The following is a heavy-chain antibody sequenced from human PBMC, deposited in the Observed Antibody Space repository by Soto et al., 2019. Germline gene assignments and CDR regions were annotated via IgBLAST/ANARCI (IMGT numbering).Heavy chain of an antibody. J-gene: IGHJ4*02. CDR1: GFTLITYA. D-gene: IGHD1-26*01. V-gene: IGHV3-64D*06. CDR2: ISSNETST. Sequence: GGSLRLSCSVSGFTLITYAMHWVRQAPGKGLEYVSSISSNETSTYYADSVKGRFTISRDNSKNTLYLQMSSLRVEDTALYYCVKDRWVDYWGQGTLVTVSS. CDR3: VKDRWVDY.